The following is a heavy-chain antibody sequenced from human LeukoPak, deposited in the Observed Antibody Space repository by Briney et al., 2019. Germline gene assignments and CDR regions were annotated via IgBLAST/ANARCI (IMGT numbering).Heavy chain of an antibody. Sequence: GGSLRLSCAASGFAFSSYAMSWVRKAPGEGLEWVSTTSGSGGSTDYADSVAGRLHISRDNSKNTLYLQMNSPRADDTALYYCAKGGSFRAFDYWGQGTLVTVSS. D-gene: IGHD6-13*01. J-gene: IGHJ4*02. CDR2: TSGSGGST. V-gene: IGHV3-23*01. CDR3: AKGGSFRAFDY. CDR1: GFAFSSYA.